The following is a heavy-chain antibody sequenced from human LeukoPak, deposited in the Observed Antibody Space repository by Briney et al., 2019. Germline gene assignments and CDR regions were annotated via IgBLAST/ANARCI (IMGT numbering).Heavy chain of an antibody. CDR3: PRGVGSSGWWRRGGGVDS. CDR2: MNPNSGNT. V-gene: IGHV1-8*01. D-gene: IGHD6-19*01. J-gene: IGHJ4*02. CDR1: GYTFTSYD. Sequence: ASVKVSCKASGYTFTSYDINWVRQATRQGLGWMGWMNPNSGNTGYAQKFQGRVTITRDASISTAYIQLSSLSADAHAGSYFPRGVGSSGWWRRGGGVDSWGQGTLVTVSS.